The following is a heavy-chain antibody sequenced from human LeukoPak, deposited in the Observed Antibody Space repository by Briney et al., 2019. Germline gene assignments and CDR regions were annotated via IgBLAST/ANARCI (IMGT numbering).Heavy chain of an antibody. D-gene: IGHD2-15*01. V-gene: IGHV1-69*06. Sequence: SVKVSCKASGGTFSSYAISWVRQAPGQGLEWMGGIIPIFGTANYAQKFQGRVTITADKSTSTAYMELGSLRSEDTAVYYCARDRGYCSGGSCPPRWFDPWGQGTLVTVSS. CDR2: IIPIFGTA. CDR1: GGTFSSYA. J-gene: IGHJ5*02. CDR3: ARDRGYCSGGSCPPRWFDP.